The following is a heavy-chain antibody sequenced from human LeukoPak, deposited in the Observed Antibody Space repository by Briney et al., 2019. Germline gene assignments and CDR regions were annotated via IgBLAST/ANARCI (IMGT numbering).Heavy chain of an antibody. Sequence: SETLSLTCTVSGGSISSYYWSWIRQPPGKGLEWIGYIYYSGSTNYNPSLKSRVTISVDTSKNQFSLKLSSVTAADTAVYYCARTLPDGDYVWGSYPWGQGTLVTVSS. CDR3: ARTLPDGDYVWGSYP. CDR1: GGSISSYY. J-gene: IGHJ5*02. CDR2: IYYSGST. V-gene: IGHV4-59*01. D-gene: IGHD3-16*01.